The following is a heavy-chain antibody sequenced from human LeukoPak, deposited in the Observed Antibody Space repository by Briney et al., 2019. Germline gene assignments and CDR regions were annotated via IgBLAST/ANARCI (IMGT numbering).Heavy chain of an antibody. D-gene: IGHD1-14*01. J-gene: IGHJ4*02. CDR1: GGSISSYY. Sequence: PSETLSLTCTVSGGSISSYYWSWIRQPPGKGLEWIGEINHSGSTNYNPSLKSRVTISVDTSKNQFSLKLSSVTAADTAVYYCARSLLHNRYFDYWGQGTLVTVSS. CDR2: INHSGST. V-gene: IGHV4-34*01. CDR3: ARSLLHNRYFDY.